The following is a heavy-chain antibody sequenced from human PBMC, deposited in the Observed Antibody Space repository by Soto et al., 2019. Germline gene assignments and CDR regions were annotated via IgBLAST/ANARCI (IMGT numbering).Heavy chain of an antibody. J-gene: IGHJ5*02. CDR3: ARPTRYYYDSSGQSAWFDP. CDR1: GGTFSSYA. CDR2: IIPIFGTA. Sequence: SVKVSCTASGGTFSSYAISWVRQAPGQGLEWMGGIIPIFGTANYAQKFQGRVTITADESTSTAYMELSSLRSEDTAVYYCARPTRYYYDSSGQSAWFDPWGQGTLVTVSS. D-gene: IGHD3-22*01. V-gene: IGHV1-69*13.